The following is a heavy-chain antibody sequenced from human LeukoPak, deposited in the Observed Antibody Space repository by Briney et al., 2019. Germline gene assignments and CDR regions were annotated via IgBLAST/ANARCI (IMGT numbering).Heavy chain of an antibody. D-gene: IGHD3-9*01. Sequence: GESLKISCKGSGYSFTSYWIGWVRQMPGKGLEWMGIIYPGDSDTRYSPSFQGQVTISADKSISTAYLQWSSLKASDTAMYYYARRDYDILTGYAYYFDYWGQGTLVTVSS. V-gene: IGHV5-51*01. CDR1: GYSFTSYW. CDR3: ARRDYDILTGYAYYFDY. J-gene: IGHJ4*02. CDR2: IYPGDSDT.